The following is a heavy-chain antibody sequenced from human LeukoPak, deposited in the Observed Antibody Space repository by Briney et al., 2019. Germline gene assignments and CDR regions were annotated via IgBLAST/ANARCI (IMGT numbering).Heavy chain of an antibody. CDR1: GGSISSYY. CDR2: IYYSGST. Sequence: KPSGTLSLTCTVSGGSISSYYWSWIRQPPGKGLEWIGYIYYSGSTNYNPSLKSRVTISVDPSKNQFSLKLSSVTAADTAVYYCARTFSGSYYHYGMDVWGQGTTVTVSS. D-gene: IGHD1-26*01. CDR3: ARTFSGSYYHYGMDV. J-gene: IGHJ6*02. V-gene: IGHV4-59*01.